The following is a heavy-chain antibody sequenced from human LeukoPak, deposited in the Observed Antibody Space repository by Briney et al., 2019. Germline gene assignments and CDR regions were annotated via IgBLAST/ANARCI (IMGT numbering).Heavy chain of an antibody. CDR1: GGTFSSYA. J-gene: IGHJ6*02. Sequence: ASVKVSCKASGGTFSSYAISWVRQAPGQGLEWMGRIIPILGIANYAQKFQGRVTIAADKSTSTAYMELSSLRSEDTAVYYCASATGVATPYGMDVWGQGTTVTVSS. CDR2: IIPILGIA. CDR3: ASATGVATPYGMDV. D-gene: IGHD5-12*01. V-gene: IGHV1-69*04.